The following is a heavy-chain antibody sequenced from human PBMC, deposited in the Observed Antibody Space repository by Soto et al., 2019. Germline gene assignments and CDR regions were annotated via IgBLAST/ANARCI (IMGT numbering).Heavy chain of an antibody. CDR2: ISSSSSYA. D-gene: IGHD1-26*01. CDR3: ARVRVGATFLDY. V-gene: IGHV3-11*06. Sequence: GGSLRLSCAASGFTFSDYYMSWIRQAPGKGLEWVSYISSSSSYANYADSVKGRFTISRDNAKNSLYLQMNSLRAEDTAVYYCARVRVGATFLDYWGQGTLVTVSS. J-gene: IGHJ4*02. CDR1: GFTFSDYY.